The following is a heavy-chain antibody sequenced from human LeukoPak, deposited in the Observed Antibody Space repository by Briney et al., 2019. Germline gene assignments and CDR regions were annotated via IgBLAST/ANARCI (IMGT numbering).Heavy chain of an antibody. Sequence: ASVKVSCKASGYTFTSYGISWVRQAPGQGLEWMGWISAYNGNTNYAQKLQGRVTMTTDTSTSTAYMELRSLRSDDTAVYYCARPQNSYYDILTGYPALDYWGQGTLVTVSS. D-gene: IGHD3-9*01. J-gene: IGHJ4*02. CDR3: ARPQNSYYDILTGYPALDY. CDR1: GYTFTSYG. V-gene: IGHV1-18*01. CDR2: ISAYNGNT.